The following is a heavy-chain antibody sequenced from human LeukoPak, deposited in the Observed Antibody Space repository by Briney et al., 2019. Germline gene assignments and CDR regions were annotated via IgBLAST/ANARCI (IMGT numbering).Heavy chain of an antibody. V-gene: IGHV3-7*05. CDR3: ARSKWIQLGGDC. Sequence: GGSLRLSCAASGFTFSSYWMSWVRQAPGKGLEWVANIKQDGSEKYYVDSVKGRVTISRDNAKNSLYLQMNGLRADDTAVYYCARSKWIQLGGDCWGQGTLVTVSS. D-gene: IGHD5-18*01. CDR2: IKQDGSEK. CDR1: GFTFSSYW. J-gene: IGHJ4*02.